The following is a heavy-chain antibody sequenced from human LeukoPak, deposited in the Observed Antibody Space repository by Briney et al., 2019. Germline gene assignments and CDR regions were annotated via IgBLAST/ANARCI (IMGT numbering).Heavy chain of an antibody. CDR2: INHSGST. CDR1: GGSFSGYY. D-gene: IGHD3-10*01. V-gene: IGHV4-34*01. Sequence: SSETLSLTCAVYGGSFSGYYWSWIRQPPGKGLEWIGEINHSGSTNYNPSLKSRVTISVDTSKNQFSLKLSSVTAADTAVYYCAREKGASSGSLFLVAFDIWGQGTMVTVSS. CDR3: AREKGASSGSLFLVAFDI. J-gene: IGHJ3*02.